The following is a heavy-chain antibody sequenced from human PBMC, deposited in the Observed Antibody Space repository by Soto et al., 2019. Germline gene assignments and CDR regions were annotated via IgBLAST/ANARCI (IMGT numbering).Heavy chain of an antibody. CDR1: DASISNGGYC. CDR2: IHSSGST. V-gene: IGHV4-31*03. D-gene: IGHD3-22*01. Sequence: PSETLSLTCTVSDASISNGGYCWSWIRQHPGKGLEWIGYIHSSGSTYYNPSLKSRISISVDMSKNQFSLKLSSVTAADTAVYYCARVGGYYDSSGYPFDYWGQGTLVTVSS. CDR3: ARVGGYYDSSGYPFDY. J-gene: IGHJ4*02.